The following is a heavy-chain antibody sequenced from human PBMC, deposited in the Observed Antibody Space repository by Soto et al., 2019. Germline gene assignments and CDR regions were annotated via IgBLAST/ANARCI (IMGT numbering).Heavy chain of an antibody. CDR3: ARTSFSYYYYGMDV. D-gene: IGHD2-2*01. CDR2: IWYDGSNK. V-gene: IGHV3-33*01. Sequence: LRLSCAASGFTFSSYGMHWVRQAPGKGLGWVAVIWYDGSNKYYADSVKGRFTISRDNSKNTLYLQMNSLRTEDTAVYYCARTSFSYYYYGMDVWGQGTTVTVSS. J-gene: IGHJ6*02. CDR1: GFTFSSYG.